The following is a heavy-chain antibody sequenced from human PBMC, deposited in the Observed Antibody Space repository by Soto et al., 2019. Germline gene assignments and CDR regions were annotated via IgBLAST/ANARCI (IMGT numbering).Heavy chain of an antibody. Sequence: PSQPRSLTCAISGDSVSSNSAVWNWIRQSRSRGLEWLGRTYYRSKWYNDYAVSVKSRITINPDTSKNQFSLQLNSVTPEDTAVYYCSKESRDCSAGGCVSTLFDSWGQGALVTVSS. CDR3: SKESRDCSAGGCVSTLFDS. J-gene: IGHJ4*02. CDR2: TYYRSKWYN. CDR1: GDSVSSNSAV. D-gene: IGHD2-15*01. V-gene: IGHV6-1*01.